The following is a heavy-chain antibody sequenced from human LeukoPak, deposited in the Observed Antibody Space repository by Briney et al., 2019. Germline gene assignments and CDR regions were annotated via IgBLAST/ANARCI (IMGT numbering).Heavy chain of an antibody. V-gene: IGHV1-8*01. Sequence: GASVKVSCKASGYTFTSYDINWVRQATGQGLEWMGWMNPNSGNTGYAQKFQGRATMTRNTSISTAYMELSSLRSEDTAVYYCARVTQGDTAIDYWGQGTLVTVSS. CDR1: GYTFTSYD. CDR3: ARVTQGDTAIDY. D-gene: IGHD5-18*01. J-gene: IGHJ4*02. CDR2: MNPNSGNT.